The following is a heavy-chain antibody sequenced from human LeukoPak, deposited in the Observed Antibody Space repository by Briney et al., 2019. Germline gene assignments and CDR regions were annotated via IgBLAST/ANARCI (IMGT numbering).Heavy chain of an antibody. CDR3: ARGAYRSFDS. J-gene: IGHJ4*02. D-gene: IGHD3-16*02. Sequence: SQTLSLTCAVSGDSVSSNGVAWNWIRQSPSRGLEWLGRTYYVSKWYYGYAVSVKSRIIVTPDTSKNQFSLQLDSVTPEDTAVYYCARGAYRSFDSWGQGTLVTVSS. CDR2: TYYVSKWYY. CDR1: GDSVSSNGVA. V-gene: IGHV6-1*01.